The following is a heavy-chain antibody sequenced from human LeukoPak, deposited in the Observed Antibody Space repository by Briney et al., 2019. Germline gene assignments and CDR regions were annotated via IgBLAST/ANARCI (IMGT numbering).Heavy chain of an antibody. CDR1: GFTFSRYS. V-gene: IGHV3-21*01. Sequence: GGSLRLSCAASGFTFSRYSMNWVRQAPGKGLEWVSSISTSSLYIYNADSVKGRFTISRDNAKNSLYLQMSSLRAEDTAVYYCARDRGVAPQLWTDLDHWGQGTLVTVSS. CDR2: ISTSSLYI. CDR3: ARDRGVAPQLWTDLDH. J-gene: IGHJ4*02. D-gene: IGHD5-18*01.